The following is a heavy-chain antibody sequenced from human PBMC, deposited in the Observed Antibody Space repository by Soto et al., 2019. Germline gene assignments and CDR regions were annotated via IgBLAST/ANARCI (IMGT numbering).Heavy chain of an antibody. CDR1: GFTFSSFG. CDR2: ISNSGRII. D-gene: IGHD6-6*01. Sequence: PGGSLRLSCAASGFTFSSFGMNWVRQAPGKGLEWVSYISNSGRIIYYADSVKGRFTISRDDAKNSLYLQMNSLRAEDTAVYYCAREWGTSIAAAFDYWGQGTLVTV. CDR3: AREWGTSIAAAFDY. J-gene: IGHJ4*02. V-gene: IGHV3-48*03.